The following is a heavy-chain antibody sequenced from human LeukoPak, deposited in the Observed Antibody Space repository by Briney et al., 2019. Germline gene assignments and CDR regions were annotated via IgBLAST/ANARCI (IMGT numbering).Heavy chain of an antibody. J-gene: IGHJ4*02. CDR1: GYTFTGYY. V-gene: IGHV7-4-1*02. CDR3: ARNLYSSGGNFDY. CDR2: INTNTGNP. D-gene: IGHD6-19*01. Sequence: ASVTVSCKASGYTFTGYYMHWVRQAPGQGLEWMGWINTNTGNPTYAQGFTGRFVFSLDTSVSTAYLQISSLKAEDTAVYYCARNLYSSGGNFDYWGQGTLVTVSS.